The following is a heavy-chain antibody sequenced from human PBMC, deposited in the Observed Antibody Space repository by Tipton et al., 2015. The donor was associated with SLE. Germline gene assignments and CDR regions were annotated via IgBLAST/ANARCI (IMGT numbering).Heavy chain of an antibody. Sequence: GLVKPSETLSLTCIVSGDSISSSSYYWGWIRQPPGKGLEWIGYIYYSGSTNYNPSLKSRVTISVDTSKNQFSLKLSSVTAADTAVYYCARDEYRYDATGYHLLGHFDFWGQGTLVTVSS. CDR2: IYYSGST. CDR1: GDSISSSSYY. D-gene: IGHD3-22*01. CDR3: ARDEYRYDATGYHLLGHFDF. V-gene: IGHV4-61*05. J-gene: IGHJ4*02.